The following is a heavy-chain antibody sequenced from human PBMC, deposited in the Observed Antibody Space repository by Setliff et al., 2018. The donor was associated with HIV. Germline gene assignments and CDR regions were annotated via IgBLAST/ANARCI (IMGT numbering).Heavy chain of an antibody. CDR3: ARARLQGIVTAVGPRDNCLGP. Sequence: ASVQVSCKASGYSFINYGISWVRQAPGQGPEWMGWISAYTGHTDYAPRLLGRVTMTTDTSTSTAYMELRSLTSDDTAAYYCARARLQGIVTAVGPRDNCLGPWGQGTRVTVSS. CDR1: GYSFINYG. V-gene: IGHV1-18*01. CDR2: ISAYTGHT. D-gene: IGHD1-26*01. J-gene: IGHJ5*02.